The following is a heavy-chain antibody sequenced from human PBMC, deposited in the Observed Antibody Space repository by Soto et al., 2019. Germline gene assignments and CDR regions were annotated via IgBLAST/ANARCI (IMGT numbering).Heavy chain of an antibody. CDR1: GFTFSSYX. D-gene: IGHD3-10*02. V-gene: IGHV3-23*01. J-gene: IGHJ4*02. CDR3: AKSGPVVTMFGSIDY. CDR2: ISGSGGST. Sequence: CAASGFTFSSYXXSWVRQAXXXXXXXVSAISGSGGSTYYADSVKGRFTXXRDXXXXXXXXXXXXLRXEDTAVYYCAKSGPVVTMFGSIDYWGQGTLVTVSS.